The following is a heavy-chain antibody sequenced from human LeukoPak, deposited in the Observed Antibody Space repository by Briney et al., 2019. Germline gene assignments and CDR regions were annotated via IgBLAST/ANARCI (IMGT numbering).Heavy chain of an antibody. CDR1: GYSFTSYW. Sequence: GESLKISCKGSGYSFTSYWIGWVRQMPGKGLEWMGIIYPGDSDTRYSPSFQGQVTSSADKSISTASLQWSSLKASDTAMYYCARLSDGYTPALDYWGQGTLVAVSS. V-gene: IGHV5-51*01. J-gene: IGHJ4*02. CDR2: IYPGDSDT. D-gene: IGHD5-24*01. CDR3: ARLSDGYTPALDY.